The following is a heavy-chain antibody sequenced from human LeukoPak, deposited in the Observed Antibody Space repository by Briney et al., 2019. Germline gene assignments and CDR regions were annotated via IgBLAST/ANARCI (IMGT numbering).Heavy chain of an antibody. CDR2: ISSSGSTI. J-gene: IGHJ4*02. CDR3: ARNSSSWYYFDY. D-gene: IGHD6-13*01. V-gene: IGHV3-48*03. Sequence: GGSLRLSCAASGFTFSSYEMNWVRQAPGKGLEWVSYISSSGSTIYYADSVKGRFTISRDNAKNSLYLQMNSLRAEDTAVYYCARNSSSWYYFDYWGQGTLVTVSS. CDR1: GFTFSSYE.